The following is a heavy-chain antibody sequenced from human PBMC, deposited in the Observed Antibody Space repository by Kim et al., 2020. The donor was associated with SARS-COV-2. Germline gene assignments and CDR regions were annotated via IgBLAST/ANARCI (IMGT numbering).Heavy chain of an antibody. CDR1: GFTFSSYG. CDR3: ANFALSGSYYIVFDY. Sequence: GGSLRLSCVASGFTFSSYGMHWVRQAPGKGLEWVAVISYDGSNKYYADSVKGRFTISRDNSKNTLYLQMNSLTTEDTAVYYCANFALSGSYYIVFDYWG. J-gene: IGHJ4*01. D-gene: IGHD3-10*01. V-gene: IGHV3-30*18. CDR2: ISYDGSNK.